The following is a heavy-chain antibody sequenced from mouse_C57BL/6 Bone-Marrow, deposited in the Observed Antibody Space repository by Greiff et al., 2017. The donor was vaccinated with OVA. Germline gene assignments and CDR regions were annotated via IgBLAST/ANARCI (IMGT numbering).Heavy chain of an antibody. Sequence: EVQLVESGGGLVQPGGSLKLSCAASGFTFSDFYMYWIRQTPEKRLEWVAYISNGGGSTYYPDTVKGRFTISRDNARNTLYLQMSRLKSEDTAMYYCARLEAMEYWGQGTSVTASS. CDR1: GFTFSDFY. V-gene: IGHV5-12*01. CDR3: ARLEAMEY. CDR2: ISNGGGST. J-gene: IGHJ4*01.